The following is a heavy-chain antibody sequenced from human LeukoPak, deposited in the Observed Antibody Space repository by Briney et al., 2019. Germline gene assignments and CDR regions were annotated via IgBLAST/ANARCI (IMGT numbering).Heavy chain of an antibody. J-gene: IGHJ4*02. CDR1: GFTFDDYA. Sequence: GGSLRLSCAASGFTFDDYAMHWVRQAPGKGLEWVSLISGDSGSTYYADSVKGRFTISRDNSKNSLYLQMNSLRIEDTALYYCANDTSNNIRPENYFDYWGQGTLDTASS. CDR2: ISGDSGST. CDR3: ANDTSNNIRPENYFDY. V-gene: IGHV3-43*02. D-gene: IGHD1/OR15-1a*01.